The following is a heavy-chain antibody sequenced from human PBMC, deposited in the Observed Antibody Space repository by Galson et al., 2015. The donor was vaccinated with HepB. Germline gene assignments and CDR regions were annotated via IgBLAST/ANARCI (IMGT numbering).Heavy chain of an antibody. CDR3: AREGPTYYYDSSGYLLDY. V-gene: IGHV3-48*03. J-gene: IGHJ4*02. Sequence: SLRLSCAASGFTFSSYEMNWVRQAPGKGLEWVSYISSSGSTIYYADSVKGRFTISRDNAKNSLYLQMNSLRAEDTAVYYCAREGPTYYYDSSGYLLDYWGQGTLVTVSS. D-gene: IGHD3-22*01. CDR2: ISSSGSTI. CDR1: GFTFSSYE.